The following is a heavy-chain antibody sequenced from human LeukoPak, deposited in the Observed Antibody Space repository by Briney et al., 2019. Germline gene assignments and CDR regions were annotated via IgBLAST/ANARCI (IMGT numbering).Heavy chain of an antibody. Sequence: ASVKVSCKASGYTFTSYGISWVRQAPGQGLEWMGWISAYNGNTNYAQKLQGRVTMTTDTSTSTAYMELRSLRSADTAVYYCARDSIFGVVNVPDYWGQGTLVTVSS. CDR3: ARDSIFGVVNVPDY. V-gene: IGHV1-18*01. J-gene: IGHJ4*02. CDR2: ISAYNGNT. CDR1: GYTFTSYG. D-gene: IGHD3-3*01.